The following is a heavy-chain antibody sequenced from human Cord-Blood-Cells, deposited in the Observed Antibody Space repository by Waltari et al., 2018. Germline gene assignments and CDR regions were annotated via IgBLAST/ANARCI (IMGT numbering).Heavy chain of an antibody. CDR1: GFIFSSYW. CDR3: ASVDYGDY. J-gene: IGHJ4*02. V-gene: IGHV3-74*01. Sequence: EVQLVESGGGLVQPGGSLRLSCAASGFIFSSYWMHWVRQAPGKGLVWVSRINSDESSTSYADTVKGRITISRDNAKNTLYLQMNSRRAEDTAVYYCASVDYGDYWGQGTLVTVAS. CDR2: INSDESST.